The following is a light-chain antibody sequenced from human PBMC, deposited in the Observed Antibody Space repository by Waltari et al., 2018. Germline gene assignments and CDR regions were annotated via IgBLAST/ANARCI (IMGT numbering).Light chain of an antibody. V-gene: IGKV3-20*01. J-gene: IGKJ4*01. Sequence: EIVLTQSPCILSLSPGDTATLSCRASQSVSNNYLAWYQQKPGQAPRLLIYGASSRATGIPDRFSGGGSGTDFTLTISRVEPEDVAVYFCQQYGNSPLTFGGGTEVEIE. CDR3: QQYGNSPLT. CDR2: GAS. CDR1: QSVSNNY.